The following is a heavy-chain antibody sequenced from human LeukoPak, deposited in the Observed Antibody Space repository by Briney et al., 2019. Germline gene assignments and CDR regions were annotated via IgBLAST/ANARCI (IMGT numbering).Heavy chain of an antibody. Sequence: GGSLRLSCTASGFTFGDYAMSWVRQAPGKGLEWVSFIRSKAYRGTTEYAASVKGRFTISRDDSKSIAYLQMNSLKTEDTAVYYCTSSGYSSGPGAIDYWGQGTLVTVSS. CDR1: GFTFGDYA. D-gene: IGHD6-19*01. V-gene: IGHV3-49*04. CDR2: IRSKAYRGTT. CDR3: TSSGYSSGPGAIDY. J-gene: IGHJ4*02.